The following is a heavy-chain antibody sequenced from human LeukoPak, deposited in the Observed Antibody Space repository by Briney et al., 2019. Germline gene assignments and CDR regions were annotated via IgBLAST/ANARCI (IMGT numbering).Heavy chain of an antibody. D-gene: IGHD1-1*01. V-gene: IGHV3-30*18. CDR3: AKESLDTEQRNYNYYGLDV. CDR1: GFTLRYYG. J-gene: IGHJ6*02. Sequence: GGSLGLSCAASGFTLRYYGMHWVRQAPGKGLEWVAFISYDGSKKRYADSVEDRFTISRDNSRNRPYVQVNSLRAEDTAVYYCAKESLDTEQRNYNYYGLDVWGQGTTVTVSS. CDR2: ISYDGSKK.